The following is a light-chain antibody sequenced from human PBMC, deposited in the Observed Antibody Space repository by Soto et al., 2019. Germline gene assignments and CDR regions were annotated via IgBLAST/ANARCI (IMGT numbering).Light chain of an antibody. CDR1: QSLLHSDGYNY. Sequence: DLVMTQSPLYLPVTPGEPASISCRSSQSLLHSDGYNYLDWYLQKPGQSPQLLIYLGSNRASGVPERFSGSGSGTDFTLKISRVEAEDVGVYYCMQALQTPLFTFGPGTKVDLK. CDR2: LGS. V-gene: IGKV2-28*01. J-gene: IGKJ3*01. CDR3: MQALQTPLFT.